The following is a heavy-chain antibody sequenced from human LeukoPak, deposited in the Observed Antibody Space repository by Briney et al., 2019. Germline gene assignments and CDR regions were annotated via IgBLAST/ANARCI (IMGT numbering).Heavy chain of an antibody. CDR3: ARGFYGGYYYYYYMDV. CDR1: GYSFTTYW. J-gene: IGHJ6*03. CDR2: IYPGDSDT. Sequence: GESLKISCKGSGYSFTTYWIGWVRQMPGKGLEWMGIIYPGDSDTRYSPSFQGQVTISADRSISTAYLQWSSLKASDTAMYYCARGFYGGYYYYYYMDVWGKGTRSPSP. D-gene: IGHD4/OR15-4a*01. V-gene: IGHV5-51*01.